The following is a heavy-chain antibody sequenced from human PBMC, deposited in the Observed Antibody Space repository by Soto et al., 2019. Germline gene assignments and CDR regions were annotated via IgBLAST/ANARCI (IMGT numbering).Heavy chain of an antibody. CDR2: IGTAGDT. CDR1: GFTFSSYD. J-gene: IGHJ4*02. CDR3: ARGGYCTNGVCFTYDY. V-gene: IGHV3-13*01. Sequence: PVGSLRLSCAASGFTFSSYDMHWVRQAPGKGLEWVSAIGTAGDTYYPGSVKGRFTISRENAKNSLYLHMNSLRAGDTAVYYCARGGYCTNGVCFTYDYWGQGTLVTVSS. D-gene: IGHD2-8*01.